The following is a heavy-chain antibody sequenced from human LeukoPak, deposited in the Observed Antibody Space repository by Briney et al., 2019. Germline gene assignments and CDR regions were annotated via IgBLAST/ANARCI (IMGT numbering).Heavy chain of an antibody. CDR1: GFTFSIYG. CDR2: MSGSGGST. J-gene: IGHJ2*01. CDR3: AKDGYYDSSAYYYVRYFDL. V-gene: IGHV3-23*01. D-gene: IGHD3-22*01. Sequence: GGTLRLSCAASGFTFSIYGMSWVRQAPGRGLEWVSAMSGSGGSTYYADSVKGRFTISRDNSKNTLYLQMNSLRAEDTAVYYCAKDGYYDSSAYYYVRYFDLWGRGTLVTVSS.